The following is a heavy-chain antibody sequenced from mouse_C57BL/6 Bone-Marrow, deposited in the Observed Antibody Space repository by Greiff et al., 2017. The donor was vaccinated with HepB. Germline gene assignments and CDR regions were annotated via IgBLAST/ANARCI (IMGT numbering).Heavy chain of an antibody. J-gene: IGHJ3*01. Sequence: DVKLVESGGDLVKPGGSLKLSCAASGFTFSSYGMSWVRQTPDQRLEWVATISSGGSYTYYPDSLKGRFTISRDNAKNTQYLQMSSLKSEDTAMYYCARHPTVVEFAYWGKGTLVTVSA. V-gene: IGHV5-6*02. CDR3: ARHPTVVEFAY. D-gene: IGHD1-1*01. CDR2: ISSGGSYT. CDR1: GFTFSSYG.